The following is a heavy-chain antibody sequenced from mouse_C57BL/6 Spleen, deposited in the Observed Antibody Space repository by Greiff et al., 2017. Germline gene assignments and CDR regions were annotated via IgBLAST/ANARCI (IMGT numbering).Heavy chain of an antibody. CDR2: ISGVGGNT. CDR1: GFTFSSYT. Sequence: EVKLMESGGGLVKPGGSLKLSCAASGFTFSSYTMSWVRQTPGKRLEWVATISGVGGNTYYPDSVKGRFTISRENAKNTLYLQMSSLRSEDTALYYCARSGSSWDYWGQGTTLTVSS. CDR3: ARSGSSWDY. D-gene: IGHD1-1*01. V-gene: IGHV5-9*01. J-gene: IGHJ2*01.